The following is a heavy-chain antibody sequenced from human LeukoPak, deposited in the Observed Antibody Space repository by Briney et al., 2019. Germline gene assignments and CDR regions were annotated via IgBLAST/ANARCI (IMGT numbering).Heavy chain of an antibody. D-gene: IGHD2/OR15-2a*01. V-gene: IGHV1-2*02. Sequence: ASVKVSCRASGYTFTRYHVHWVRQVPGQGLEWMGWLNPNTGETGSAQNFHGRVTMTADTPISAAYMELRRLRSDATAIYYCARDPALVSFDAFDVWGQGTMITVSS. J-gene: IGHJ3*01. CDR1: GYTFTRYH. CDR2: LNPNTGET. CDR3: ARDPALVSFDAFDV.